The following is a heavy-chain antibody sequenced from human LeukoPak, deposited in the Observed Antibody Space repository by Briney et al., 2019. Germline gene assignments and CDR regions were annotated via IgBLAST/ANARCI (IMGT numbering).Heavy chain of an antibody. CDR2: IYYSGST. D-gene: IGHD3-9*01. V-gene: IGHV4-39*01. CDR3: ARQYSDILTGYHRGELYWYFDL. CDR1: GGSIYSSSYY. J-gene: IGHJ2*01. Sequence: SETLSLTCTVSGGSIYSSSYYWGWIRQPPGKGLEWIGSIYYSGSTYYNPSLKSRVTISVDTSKNQFSLKLSSVTAADTAVYYCARQYSDILTGYHRGELYWYFDLWGRGTLVTVSS.